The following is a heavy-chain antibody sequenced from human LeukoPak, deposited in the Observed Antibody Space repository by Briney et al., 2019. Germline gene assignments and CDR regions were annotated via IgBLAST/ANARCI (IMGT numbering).Heavy chain of an antibody. V-gene: IGHV4-39*07. D-gene: IGHD3-3*01. J-gene: IGHJ5*02. Sequence: PSETLSLTCTVSGGSISSSGYYWGWIRQPPGKGLEWIGEINHSGSTNYNPSLKSRVTISVDTSKNQFSLKLSSVTAADTAVYYCARDGDPYYDFWSGYSQLGFDPWGQGTLVTVSS. CDR1: GGSISSSGYY. CDR2: INHSGST. CDR3: ARDGDPYYDFWSGYSQLGFDP.